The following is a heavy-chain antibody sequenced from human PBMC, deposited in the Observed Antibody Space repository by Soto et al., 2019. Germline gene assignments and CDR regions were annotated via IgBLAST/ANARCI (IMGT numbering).Heavy chain of an antibody. Sequence: GGSLRLSCAASGFTFSSYWMSWVRQAPGKGLEWVANIKQDGSEKYYVDSVKGRFTISRDNAKNSLYLQMNSLRAEDTAVYYCARDGGGPPVSRSAYCSSTSCYYYYGMDVWGQGTTVTVSS. CDR2: IKQDGSEK. J-gene: IGHJ6*02. CDR3: ARDGGGPPVSRSAYCSSTSCYYYYGMDV. D-gene: IGHD2-2*01. CDR1: GFTFSSYW. V-gene: IGHV3-7*01.